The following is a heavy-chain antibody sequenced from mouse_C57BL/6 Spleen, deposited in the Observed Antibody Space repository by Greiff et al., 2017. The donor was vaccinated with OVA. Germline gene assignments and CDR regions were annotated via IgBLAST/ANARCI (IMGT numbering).Heavy chain of an antibody. J-gene: IGHJ1*03. CDR3: AREGGYYYGSSDWYFDV. CDR2: ISYDGSN. Sequence: DVKLQESGPGLVKPSQSLSLTCSVTGYSITSGYYWNWIRQFPGNKLEWMGYISYDGSNNYNPSLKNRISITRDTSKNQFFLKLNSVTTEDTATYYCAREGGYYYGSSDWYFDVWGTGTTVTVSS. V-gene: IGHV3-6*01. CDR1: GYSITSGYY. D-gene: IGHD1-1*01.